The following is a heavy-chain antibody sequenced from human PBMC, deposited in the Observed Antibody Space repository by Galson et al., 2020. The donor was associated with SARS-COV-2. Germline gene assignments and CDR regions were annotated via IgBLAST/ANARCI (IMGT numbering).Heavy chain of an antibody. CDR3: ARGALYCSSTSCLHFDY. CDR2: GST. Sequence: ETSETLSLTCTVSGGSISRSSYYWGWIRQPPGKGLEWIGGSTYYNPSLKTRVTISVDTSKNRFSLKLSSVTAADTAVYYCARGALYCSSTSCLHFDYWGQGTLVTVSS. J-gene: IGHJ4*02. V-gene: IGHV4-39*01. D-gene: IGHD2-2*01. CDR1: GGSISRSSYY.